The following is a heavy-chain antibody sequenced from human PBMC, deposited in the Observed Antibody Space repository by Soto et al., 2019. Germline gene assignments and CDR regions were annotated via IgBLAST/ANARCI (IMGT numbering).Heavy chain of an antibody. CDR1: RGTFNTSP. D-gene: IGHD3-3*01. J-gene: IGHJ6*02. V-gene: IGHV1-69*01. CDR2: ILPVFGMV. Sequence: QVQLAQSGAEVKKPGSSVRVSCQTSRGTFNTSPISWMRQAPGQGLEWLGDILPVFGMVNYAQQFQDRLNLTADESTTSACREASRQRTEATAVYFCATPPLRTRPYDCPSPPAPSLYQYGLGVWGQGTTVIVSS. CDR3: ATPPLRTRPYDCPSPPAPSLYQYGLGV.